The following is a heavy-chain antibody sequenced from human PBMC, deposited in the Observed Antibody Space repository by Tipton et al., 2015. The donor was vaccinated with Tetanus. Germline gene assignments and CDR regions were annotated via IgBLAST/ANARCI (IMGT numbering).Heavy chain of an antibody. CDR2: IYQTGTT. D-gene: IGHD3-22*01. CDR3: ARATPSGSYFVRYYSMDV. V-gene: IGHV4-30-4*01. J-gene: IGHJ6*02. Sequence: TLSLTCTVSGASFSSGDYYWSWIRKPPGKDLEWIGYIYQTGTTYYNPSLKGRVTISMDRSNTQFSLRLDSLTAADTAVYYCARATPSGSYFVRYYSMDVWGQGTTVVVSS. CDR1: GASFSSGDYY.